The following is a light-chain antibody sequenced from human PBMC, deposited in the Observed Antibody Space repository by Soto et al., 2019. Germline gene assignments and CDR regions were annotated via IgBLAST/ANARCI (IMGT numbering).Light chain of an antibody. J-gene: IGKJ5*01. CDR1: KILLSNNNNY. CDR3: ALSHNAPIP. CDR2: WAS. V-gene: IGKV4-1*01. Sequence: MIESASSMEMVLVAVVTISFKKNKILLSNNNNYLAWFQQKPGQPPRLFMYWASTRGSGVPDRFSGSGSGTDFKLTIYNVDPRYGATYYCALSHNAPIPSAPGTRLEIK.